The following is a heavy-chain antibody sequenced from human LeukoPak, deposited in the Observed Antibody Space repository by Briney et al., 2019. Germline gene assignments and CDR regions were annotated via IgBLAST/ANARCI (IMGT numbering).Heavy chain of an antibody. D-gene: IGHD3-16*01. Sequence: GGSLRLSCAASGFTFSSYAMSWARQAPGKGLEWVSATSGSGGNTYYADSVKGRFTISRDNSKNTLYLQMNSLRAEDTAVYYCAKGGYDYVWGSWGHAFDIWGQGTMVTVSS. V-gene: IGHV3-23*01. CDR1: GFTFSSYA. CDR2: TSGSGGNT. J-gene: IGHJ3*02. CDR3: AKGGYDYVWGSWGHAFDI.